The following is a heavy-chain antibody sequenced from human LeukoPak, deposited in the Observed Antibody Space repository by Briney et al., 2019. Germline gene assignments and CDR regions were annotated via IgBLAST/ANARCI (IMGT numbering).Heavy chain of an antibody. D-gene: IGHD5-12*01. CDR3: GTWGIVAALDR. Sequence: PGESLRLSCAVSGFSLYTYSMNWVRQAPGKGLEWVANIRPEGSDKYYVDSVKGRFTISRDNAQNSLYLQMNSLRAEDSGVYYGGTWGIVAALDRWGQGTLVTVSS. J-gene: IGHJ5*02. CDR1: GFSLYTYS. V-gene: IGHV3-7*01. CDR2: IRPEGSDK.